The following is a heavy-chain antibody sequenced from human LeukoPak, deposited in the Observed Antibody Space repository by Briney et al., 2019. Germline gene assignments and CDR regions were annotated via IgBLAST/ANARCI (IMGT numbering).Heavy chain of an antibody. Sequence: SETLSLTCAVYGGSFSGYYWSWIRQPPGKGLEWIGEINHSGSTNYNPSLKSRVTISVDTSKNQFSLKLSSVTAADTAVYYCARDKYGGNSNAFDIWGQGTLVAVSS. V-gene: IGHV4-34*01. CDR1: GGSFSGYY. CDR2: INHSGST. CDR3: ARDKYGGNSNAFDI. J-gene: IGHJ3*02. D-gene: IGHD4-23*01.